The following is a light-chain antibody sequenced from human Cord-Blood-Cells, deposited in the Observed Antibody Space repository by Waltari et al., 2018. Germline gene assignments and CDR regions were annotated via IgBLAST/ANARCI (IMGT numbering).Light chain of an antibody. Sequence: QSALTQPASVSGSPGQSITISCTGTSSAAGCYNLVSWYQQPPGKAPKLIIYEGSKRPSGVSNRFAGSKSGNTASLTISGLQAEDEADYYCCSYAGSWVFGGGTKLTVL. CDR2: EGS. CDR1: SSAAGCYNL. V-gene: IGLV2-23*01. J-gene: IGLJ3*02. CDR3: CSYAGSWV.